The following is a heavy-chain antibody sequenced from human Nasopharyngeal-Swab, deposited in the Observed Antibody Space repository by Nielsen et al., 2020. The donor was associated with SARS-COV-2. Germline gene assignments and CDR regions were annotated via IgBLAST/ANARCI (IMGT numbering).Heavy chain of an antibody. D-gene: IGHD3-22*01. CDR3: ARHIQGPMNHAFDI. CDR2: MYHSGRP. Sequence: WSGQPPGKGRVWIGYMYHSGRPNYNPSLKSRVTISLDTSKNKFSLKMTSVTAADTAVYYCARHIQGPMNHAFDIWGQGTMVTVSS. J-gene: IGHJ3*02. V-gene: IGHV4-59*08.